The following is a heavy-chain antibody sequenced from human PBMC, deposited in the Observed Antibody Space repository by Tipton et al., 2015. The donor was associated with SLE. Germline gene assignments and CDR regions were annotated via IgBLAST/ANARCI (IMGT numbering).Heavy chain of an antibody. CDR1: GGSIRSFY. CDR3: ARQYGRGAFDI. J-gene: IGHJ3*02. D-gene: IGHD1-26*01. V-gene: IGHV4-59*08. Sequence: LRLSCTVSGGSIRSFYWSWIRQPPGKGLEWIGYIYYSGSTNYNPSLKSRVTISVDTSKNQFSLKLSSVTAADTAVYYCARQYGRGAFDIWGQGTMVTVSS. CDR2: IYYSGST.